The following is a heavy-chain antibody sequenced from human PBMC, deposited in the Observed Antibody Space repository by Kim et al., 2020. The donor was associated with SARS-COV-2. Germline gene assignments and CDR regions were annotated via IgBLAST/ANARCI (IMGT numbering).Heavy chain of an antibody. Sequence: GGSLRLSCAASGFTFSSYAMHWVRQAPGKGLEWVAVISYDGSNKYYADSVKGRFTISRDNSKNTLYLQMNSLRAEDTAVYYCARDFFWPTYGSFSRGQGTLVTVSS. CDR3: ARDFFWPTYGSFS. J-gene: IGHJ4*02. CDR1: GFTFSSYA. CDR2: ISYDGSNK. V-gene: IGHV3-30*04. D-gene: IGHD3-10*01.